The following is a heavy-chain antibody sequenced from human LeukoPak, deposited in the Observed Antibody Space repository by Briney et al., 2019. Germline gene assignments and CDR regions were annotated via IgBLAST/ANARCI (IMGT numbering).Heavy chain of an antibody. CDR2: ISSSGSYI. CDR3: ARDLAAAHFDY. V-gene: IGHV3-21*01. Sequence: GGSLRLSCAASGFTFSSYSMNWVRQAPGKGLEWVSSISSSGSYIYYADSVKGRFTISRDNAKNSLYLQMNSLRAEDTAVYYCARDLAAAHFDYWGQGTLVTVSS. CDR1: GFTFSSYS. J-gene: IGHJ4*02. D-gene: IGHD6-13*01.